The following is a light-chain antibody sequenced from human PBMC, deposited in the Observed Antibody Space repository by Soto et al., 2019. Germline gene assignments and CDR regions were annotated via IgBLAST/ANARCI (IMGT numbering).Light chain of an antibody. V-gene: IGKV3-11*01. CDR3: QQRSNWPIT. J-gene: IGKJ5*01. Sequence: EIVMTQSPATLSVSPGERATLSCRASQSVSSYLAWYQQKPGQAPRLLIYDASSRPTDIPAMFSGGGSGTDFTLTISTLEPEDFALYYCQQRSNWPITVGQGTRLEIK. CDR2: DAS. CDR1: QSVSSY.